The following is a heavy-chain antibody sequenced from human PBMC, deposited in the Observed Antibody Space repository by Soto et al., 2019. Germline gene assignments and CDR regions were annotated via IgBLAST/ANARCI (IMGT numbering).Heavy chain of an antibody. V-gene: IGHV4-38-2*01. CDR3: ARVGPWVPYYYDSSPYTFENWFDP. D-gene: IGHD3-22*01. J-gene: IGHJ5*02. CDR2: IYHGGST. Sequence: SETLSLTCAVSGYSISSGYDWGWLRQPPGKGLEWIGGIYHGGSTYYNPSLNSRVTLSIDMTNNHVSLILNSVTAADTAVYYCARVGPWVPYYYDSSPYTFENWFDPWGQGTLVTVSS. CDR1: GYSISSGYD.